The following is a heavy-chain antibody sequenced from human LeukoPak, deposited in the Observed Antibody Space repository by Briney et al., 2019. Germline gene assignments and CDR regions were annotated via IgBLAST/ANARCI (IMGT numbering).Heavy chain of an antibody. D-gene: IGHD5-18*01. J-gene: IGHJ4*02. Sequence: GGSLRLSCAASGFTFSSYAMHWVRQAPGKGLEWVAVISYDGSNKYYADSVKGRFTISRDNSKNSLYLQMNSLRAEDTAVYYCASSSSYGFYWGQGTLVTVSS. V-gene: IGHV3-30-3*01. CDR2: ISYDGSNK. CDR1: GFTFSSYA. CDR3: ASSSSYGFY.